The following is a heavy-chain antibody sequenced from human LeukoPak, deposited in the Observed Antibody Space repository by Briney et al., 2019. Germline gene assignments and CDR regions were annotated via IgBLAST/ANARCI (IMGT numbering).Heavy chain of an antibody. D-gene: IGHD1-1*01. J-gene: IGHJ4*02. V-gene: IGHV1-69*05. CDR3: SLGPTFDY. CDR2: IIPIFGTA. Sequence: GASVKVSCKASGGTFSSYAISWVRHAPGQGLEWMGGIIPIFGTANYAQKFQGRVTITTDESTSTAYMELSSLRSEDTAMYYCSLGPTFDYWGQGTLVTVSS. CDR1: GGTFSSYA.